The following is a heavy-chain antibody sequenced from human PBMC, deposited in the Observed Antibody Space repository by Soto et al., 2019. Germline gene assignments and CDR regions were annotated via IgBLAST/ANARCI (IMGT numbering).Heavy chain of an antibody. CDR3: ARVVGGELLWFEEFIADAFDI. V-gene: IGHV4-59*01. D-gene: IGHD3-10*01. Sequence: SETLSLTCTVSGGSISGYYWSWIRQPPGKGLEWIGYIYYSGSTNYNPSLKSRVTISVDTSKNQFAPKLSSVTAADTAVYYCARVVGGELLWFEEFIADAFDIWGQGTMVTVSS. CDR2: IYYSGST. J-gene: IGHJ3*02. CDR1: GGSISGYY.